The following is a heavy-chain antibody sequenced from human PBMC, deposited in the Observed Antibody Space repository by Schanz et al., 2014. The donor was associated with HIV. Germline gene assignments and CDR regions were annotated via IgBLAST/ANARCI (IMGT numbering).Heavy chain of an antibody. J-gene: IGHJ6*02. Sequence: EVQLLESGGGVVQPGGSLRLSCAASGFTFSTYAMTWVRQAPGKGLEWVASIHGGGGIPYYADFVKGRFTVSRDNSKSTLYLQMDSLRAEDTAVYYCARDIMTRDGMDVWGQGTTVTVSS. V-gene: IGHV3-23*01. CDR2: IHGGGGIP. CDR1: GFTFSTYA. D-gene: IGHD1-20*01. CDR3: ARDIMTRDGMDV.